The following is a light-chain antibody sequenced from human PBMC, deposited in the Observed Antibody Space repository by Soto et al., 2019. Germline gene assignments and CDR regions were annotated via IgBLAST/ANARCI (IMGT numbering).Light chain of an antibody. CDR1: SSNIGAGYD. J-gene: IGLJ3*02. CDR3: QSYDSSLSGSKV. V-gene: IGLV1-40*01. Sequence: QSVLTQPPSVSAAPGQGVTISCTGSSSNIGAGYDVHWYRQLPGTAPKLLIYYNTNRPSGVPDRFSGSKSGTSASLAITGLQAEDEADYYCQSYDSSLSGSKVFGGGTKLTVL. CDR2: YNT.